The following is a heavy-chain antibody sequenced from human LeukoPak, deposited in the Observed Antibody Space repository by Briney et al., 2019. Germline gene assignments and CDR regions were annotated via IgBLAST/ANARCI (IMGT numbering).Heavy chain of an antibody. Sequence: GGSLRLSCAASGFTFDDYGMSWVRPAPGKGLEWVSGINWNGGSTGYADSVKGRFTISRDNAKNSLYLQMNSLRAEDTALYYCARGGGDGYNYWEVRAFDIWGQGTMVTVSS. CDR2: INWNGGST. V-gene: IGHV3-20*04. J-gene: IGHJ3*02. CDR1: GFTFDDYG. D-gene: IGHD5-24*01. CDR3: ARGGGDGYNYWEVRAFDI.